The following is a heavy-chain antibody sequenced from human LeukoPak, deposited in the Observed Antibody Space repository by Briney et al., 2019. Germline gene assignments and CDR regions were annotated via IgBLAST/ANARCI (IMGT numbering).Heavy chain of an antibody. V-gene: IGHV3-15*01. CDR3: TTQLTLAYYDFWSGVRDY. CDR1: GFTFSNAW. D-gene: IGHD3-3*01. J-gene: IGHJ4*02. Sequence: PGGSLRLSCAASGFTFSNAWMSWVRQAPGKGLEWVGRIKSKTDGGKTDYAAPVKGRFTISRDDSKNTLYLQMNSLKTEDTAVYYCTTQLTLAYYDFWSGVRDYWGQGTLVTVSS. CDR2: IKSKTDGGKT.